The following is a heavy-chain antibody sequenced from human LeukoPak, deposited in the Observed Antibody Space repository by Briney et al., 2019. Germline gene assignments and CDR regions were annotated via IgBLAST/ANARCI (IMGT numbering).Heavy chain of an antibody. V-gene: IGHV3-74*01. CDR1: GFTFSSYW. D-gene: IGHD6-13*01. Sequence: GGSLRLSCAASGFTFSSYWMHWVRQAPGKGLVWVSRINTDGSSTSYADSVKGRFTISRDNAKNTLYLQMNSLRAEDTAVYYCARERQQLRYFDYWGQGTLVTVSS. CDR3: ARERQQLRYFDY. J-gene: IGHJ4*02. CDR2: INTDGSST.